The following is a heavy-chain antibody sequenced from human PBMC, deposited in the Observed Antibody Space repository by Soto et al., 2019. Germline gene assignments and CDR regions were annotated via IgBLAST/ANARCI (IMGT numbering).Heavy chain of an antibody. CDR2: INHSGST. Sequence: QVQLQQWGAGLLKPSETLSLTCAVYGGSFSGYYWSWIRQPPGKGLEWIGEINHSGSTNYNPSLTSRVTISVDTSKSQCPLKLSSVSAADTAVYYCARGGIVVVPAARRLDYWGQGTRVTVSA. CDR1: GGSFSGYY. D-gene: IGHD2-2*01. CDR3: ARGGIVVVPAARRLDY. V-gene: IGHV4-34*01. J-gene: IGHJ4*02.